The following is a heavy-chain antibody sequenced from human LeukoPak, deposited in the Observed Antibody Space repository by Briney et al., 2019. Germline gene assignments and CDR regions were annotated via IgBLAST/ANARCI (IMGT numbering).Heavy chain of an antibody. V-gene: IGHV1-69*05. Sequence: GSSVKVSCKASGGTFSSYAISWVRQAPGQGLEWMGGIIPIFGTANYAQKFQGRVTITTDESTSTAYMELSSLRSEDTAVYYCASGIAAALAFVYWGQGTLVTVSS. CDR3: ASGIAAALAFVY. J-gene: IGHJ4*02. CDR2: IIPIFGTA. CDR1: GGTFSSYA. D-gene: IGHD6-13*01.